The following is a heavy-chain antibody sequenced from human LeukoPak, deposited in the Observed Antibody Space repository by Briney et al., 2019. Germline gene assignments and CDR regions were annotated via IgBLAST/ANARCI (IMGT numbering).Heavy chain of an antibody. D-gene: IGHD6-19*01. V-gene: IGHV3-33*01. CDR2: IWYDGSNK. Sequence: PGRSLRLSCAASGFTFSSYGMHWVRQAPGKGLEWVAVIWYDGSNKYYADSVKGRFTISRDNSKNTLYLQMNSLRAEDTAAYYCARARPTGIAVAGLAHWGQGTLVTVSS. CDR1: GFTFSSYG. J-gene: IGHJ5*02. CDR3: ARARPTGIAVAGLAH.